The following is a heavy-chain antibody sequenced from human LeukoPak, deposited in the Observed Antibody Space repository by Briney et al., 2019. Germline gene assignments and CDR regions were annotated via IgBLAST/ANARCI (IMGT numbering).Heavy chain of an antibody. V-gene: IGHV4-31*03. Sequence: SQTLSLTCTVSGGTISSGGYYWSWIRQHPGKGLEWIAYMYYSGSTEYNPSLKSRVTISVDTSNNQFSLKLSSVTAADTAVYYCARVPHVSSGYGYFDYWGQGTLVTVSS. D-gene: IGHD3-22*01. CDR1: GGTISSGGYY. J-gene: IGHJ4*02. CDR2: MYYSGST. CDR3: ARVPHVSSGYGYFDY.